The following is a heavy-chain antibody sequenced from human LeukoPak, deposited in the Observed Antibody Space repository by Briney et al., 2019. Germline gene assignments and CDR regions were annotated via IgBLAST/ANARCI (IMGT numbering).Heavy chain of an antibody. Sequence: GASVKVSCKVSGDSFSTYTFSWVRQAPGQGLEWMGRITPILGIPNYAQKFQGRVTITADRSTSTAYMELSSLRSEDTAVYYCARDILRGDYVQFNWFDPWGQGTLVTVSS. CDR2: ITPILGIP. D-gene: IGHD4-17*01. CDR3: ARDILRGDYVQFNWFDP. CDR1: GDSFSTYT. J-gene: IGHJ5*02. V-gene: IGHV1-69*04.